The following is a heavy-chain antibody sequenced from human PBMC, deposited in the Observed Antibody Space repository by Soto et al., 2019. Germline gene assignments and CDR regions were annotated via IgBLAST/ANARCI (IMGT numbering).Heavy chain of an antibody. Sequence: PSETLSLTCTFAGGSIISGGYYWSLIRKHPGKGLEWIGYIYYSGSTYYNPSLKSRVTISVDTSKNQFSLQMNGLRAEDTAVYFCARVPDLDYCGRTSCLYYFDYWGKGALVTVSS. J-gene: IGHJ4*02. CDR1: GGSIISGGYY. CDR2: IYYSGST. V-gene: IGHV4-31*03. D-gene: IGHD2-2*01. CDR3: ARVPDLDYCGRTSCLYYFDY.